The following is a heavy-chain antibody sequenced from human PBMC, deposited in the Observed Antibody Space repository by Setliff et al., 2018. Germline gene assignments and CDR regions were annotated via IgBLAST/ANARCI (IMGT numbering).Heavy chain of an antibody. V-gene: IGHV4-39*01. CDR1: GDSISSFSYY. CDR2: IYDSGKT. CDR3: ARMSGFLYMDV. D-gene: IGHD3-3*01. Sequence: SETLSLTCTVPGDSISSFSYYWGWIRQPPGKGLEWIGTIYDSGKTYYNPSLKSRVTISVDTSKNQFSLKLNSVTAADTAVYYCARMSGFLYMDVWGKGTPVTVS. J-gene: IGHJ6*03.